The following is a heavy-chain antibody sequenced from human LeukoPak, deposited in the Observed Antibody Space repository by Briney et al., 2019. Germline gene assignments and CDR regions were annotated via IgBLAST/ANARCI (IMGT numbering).Heavy chain of an antibody. D-gene: IGHD3/OR15-3a*01. V-gene: IGHV1-24*01. CDR2: FDPEDGET. CDR1: GYTLTELS. Sequence: ASVKVSCKVSGYTLTELSMHWVRQAPGKGLEWMGGFDPEDGETIYAQKFQGRVTMTEDTSTDTAYMELSSLRSEDTAVYYCATEFSWTRDLGISDYWGQGTLVTVSP. CDR3: ATEFSWTRDLGISDY. J-gene: IGHJ4*02.